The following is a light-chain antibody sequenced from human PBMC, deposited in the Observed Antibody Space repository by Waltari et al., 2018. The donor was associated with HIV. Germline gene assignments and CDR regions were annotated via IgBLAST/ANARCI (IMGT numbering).Light chain of an antibody. CDR3: AVWDDSLNGNVI. V-gene: IGLV1-44*01. J-gene: IGLJ2*01. Sequence: QSVLTQPPSTSGTPGQRVTISCSGSTSNIGSNAVNWYQQLPGTAPKLVIYTNNQRMPGVPDRFTGSKSGTSASLAISGRQSEDEAHYYCAVWDDSLNGNVIFGGGTKLTVL. CDR2: TNN. CDR1: TSNIGSNA.